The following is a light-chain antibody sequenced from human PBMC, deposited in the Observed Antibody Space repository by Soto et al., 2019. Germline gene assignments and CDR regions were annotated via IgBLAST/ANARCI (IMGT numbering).Light chain of an antibody. J-gene: IGKJ1*01. Sequence: ESVLMQSPGTLSSSPGERSTLSCMAIQTVTSKYLAWYQQKPGQAPRLLFFGASIRATGLPKRFSGGGSGTDFTLTISRLEPEDFEVYYCQQYGSSPATFGQGTKVDIK. V-gene: IGKV3-20*01. CDR1: QTVTSKY. CDR3: QQYGSSPAT. CDR2: GAS.